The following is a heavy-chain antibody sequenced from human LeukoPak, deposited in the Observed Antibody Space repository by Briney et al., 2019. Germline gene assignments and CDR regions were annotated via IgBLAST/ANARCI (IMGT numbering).Heavy chain of an antibody. D-gene: IGHD1-26*01. CDR3: TRDGGSYSHLDY. CDR2: IESKAKNYAT. Sequence: GGSLRLSCAASGFTFSDCAMHWVRQASGKGLEWVGLIESKAKNYATAYAASVKGTFTISRDESKNMAYLQMNSLKTDDTAVYNCTRDGGSYSHLDYWGQGTLVTVSS. J-gene: IGHJ4*02. V-gene: IGHV3-73*01. CDR1: GFTFSDCA.